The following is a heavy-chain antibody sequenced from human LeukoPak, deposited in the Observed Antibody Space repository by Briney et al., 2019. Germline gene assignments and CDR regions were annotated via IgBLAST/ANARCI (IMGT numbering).Heavy chain of an antibody. D-gene: IGHD3-3*01. J-gene: IGHJ5*02. CDR2: ISDSGANT. V-gene: IGHV3-23*01. Sequence: GGSLRLSCAASGFTFSSYSMSWVRQAPGKGLEWVSIISDSGANTYYADSVRGRFTISRDNSKNTLYLQMNSLRAEDTAVYYCATDLRQSSYYDFWSGSPGVFDPWGQGTLVTVSS. CDR1: GFTFSSYS. CDR3: ATDLRQSSYYDFWSGSPGVFDP.